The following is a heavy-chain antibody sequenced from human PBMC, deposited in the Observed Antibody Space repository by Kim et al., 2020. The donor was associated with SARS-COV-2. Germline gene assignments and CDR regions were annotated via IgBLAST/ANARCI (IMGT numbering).Heavy chain of an antibody. Sequence: GGSLRLSCAASGFTLSGSAIHWVRQASGKGMEWVGRIRSKANSNATAYAASVRGRFSIYRDDSKNTAYLQMNNLKAEDTAVYYCTSVPATTIAFWYAFDIWGRGTMVTVSS. CDR2: IRSKANSNAT. J-gene: IGHJ3*02. CDR3: TSVPATTIAFWYAFDI. D-gene: IGHD1-1*01. V-gene: IGHV3-73*01. CDR1: GFTLSGSA.